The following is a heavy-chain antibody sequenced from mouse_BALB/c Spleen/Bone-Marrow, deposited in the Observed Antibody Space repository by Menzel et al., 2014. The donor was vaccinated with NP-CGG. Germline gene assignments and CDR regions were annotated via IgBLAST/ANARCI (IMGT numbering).Heavy chain of an antibody. Sequence: VQLQQSGGGLVQPGGSLKLSCAASGFDFSRYWMSWVRQAQGKGLEWIGEINPDSSTINYTPSLKDKFIISRDNAKNTLYLQMSKVRSEDTALYYCARLYYYGNFDYWGQGTTLTVSS. CDR2: INPDSSTI. CDR1: GFDFSRYW. CDR3: ARLYYYGNFDY. D-gene: IGHD1-1*01. J-gene: IGHJ2*01. V-gene: IGHV4-1*02.